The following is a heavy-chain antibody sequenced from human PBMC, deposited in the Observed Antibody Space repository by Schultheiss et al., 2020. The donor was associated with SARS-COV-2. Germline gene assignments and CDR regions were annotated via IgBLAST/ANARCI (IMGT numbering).Heavy chain of an antibody. Sequence: SQTLSLTCAVYGGSFSGYYWSWIRQPPGKGLEWIGEINHSGSTNYNPSLKSRVTISVDTSKNQFSLKLSSVTAADTAVYYCARGRGVVVPAASKPANWFDPWGQGTLVTVSS. CDR2: INHSGST. J-gene: IGHJ5*02. CDR3: ARGRGVVVPAASKPANWFDP. CDR1: GGSFSGYY. D-gene: IGHD2-2*01. V-gene: IGHV4-34*01.